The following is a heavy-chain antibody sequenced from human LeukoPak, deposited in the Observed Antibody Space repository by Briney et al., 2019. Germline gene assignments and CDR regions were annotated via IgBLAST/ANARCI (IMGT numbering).Heavy chain of an antibody. D-gene: IGHD3-10*01. CDR1: EHTFTSYA. J-gene: IGHJ5*02. CDR2: INAGNVNT. Sequence: GASVKVSCKASEHTFTSYAMHWVRQAPGHRLKWMGWINAGNVNTKYSQKFQGRVTITRDTSASTAYMELSSLRSEDTAVYYCARNSPRFYGSGSRPLYNWFDPWGQGTLVTVSS. CDR3: ARNSPRFYGSGSRPLYNWFDP. V-gene: IGHV1-3*01.